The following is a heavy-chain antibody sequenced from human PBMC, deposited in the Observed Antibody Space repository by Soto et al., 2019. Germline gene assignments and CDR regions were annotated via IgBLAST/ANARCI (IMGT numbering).Heavy chain of an antibody. D-gene: IGHD6-13*01. J-gene: IGHJ5*02. CDR1: GASITDYY. V-gene: IGHV4-59*13. CDR2: IHSSGST. Sequence: SETLSLTCTVSGASITDYYWTWIRQSPGKGLEWIGYIHSSGSTNYSPSLKSRVTISVDTSKNQFSLKVTSVTAADTAVYYCARGYSSSWFWFDPWGQGTLVTVSS. CDR3: ARGYSSSWFWFDP.